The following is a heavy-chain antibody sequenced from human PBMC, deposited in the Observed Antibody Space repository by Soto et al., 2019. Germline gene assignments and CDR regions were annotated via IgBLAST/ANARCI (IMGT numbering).Heavy chain of an antibody. D-gene: IGHD6-19*01. J-gene: IGHJ3*02. CDR2: IYYSGST. Sequence: PSETLSLACTVSGGSISSSYWSWIRQPPGKGLEWIGYIYYSGSTNYNPSLKSRVTISVDTSKNQFSLKLSSVTAADTAVYYCARVSTVAGHDAFDIWGQGTMVTVSS. CDR1: GGSISSSY. CDR3: ARVSTVAGHDAFDI. V-gene: IGHV4-59*01.